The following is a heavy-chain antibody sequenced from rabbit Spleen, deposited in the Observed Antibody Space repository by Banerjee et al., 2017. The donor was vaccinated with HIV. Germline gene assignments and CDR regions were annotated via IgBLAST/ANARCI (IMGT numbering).Heavy chain of an antibody. V-gene: IGHV1S40*01. CDR3: ARDLAGVIGWNFNL. CDR1: GFSFSAGYY. J-gene: IGHJ4*01. CDR2: IHGGSRNNI. Sequence: QSLEESGGGLVKPGASLTLTCKASGFSFSAGYYMCWVRQAPGKGLEWIACIHGGSRNNIYYASWAKGRLTISKTSSTTVTLQMTSLTAADTATYFCARDLAGVIGWNFNLWGQGTLVTVS. D-gene: IGHD4-1*01.